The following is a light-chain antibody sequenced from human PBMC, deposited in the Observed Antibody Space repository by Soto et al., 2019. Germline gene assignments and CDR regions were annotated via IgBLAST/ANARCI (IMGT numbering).Light chain of an antibody. CDR1: QSVSSY. J-gene: IGKJ4*01. V-gene: IGKV3-11*01. Sequence: IVLTQSPATLSLSPGERTTLSCRASQSVSSYLAWYQLKPGQAPRLLNYDTSNRATGIPGRFSGCGSGTDLTITIISLEPEDVAVYHWHQHSNWLSFGGGTKVEIK. CDR3: HQHSNWLS. CDR2: DTS.